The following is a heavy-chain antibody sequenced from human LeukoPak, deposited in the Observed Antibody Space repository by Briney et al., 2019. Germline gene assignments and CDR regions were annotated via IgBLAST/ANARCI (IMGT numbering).Heavy chain of an antibody. Sequence: SGGSLRLSCAASGFTFSSYAMHWVRQAPGKGLEWVAVISYDGSNKYYADSVKGRFTISRDNSKNTLYLQMNSLRAEDTAVYYCARSVNGCPRCLDFWGRGTLVTVSS. D-gene: IGHD4-17*01. CDR1: GFTFSSYA. V-gene: IGHV3-30-3*01. CDR3: ARSVNGCPRCLDF. CDR2: ISYDGSNK. J-gene: IGHJ4*02.